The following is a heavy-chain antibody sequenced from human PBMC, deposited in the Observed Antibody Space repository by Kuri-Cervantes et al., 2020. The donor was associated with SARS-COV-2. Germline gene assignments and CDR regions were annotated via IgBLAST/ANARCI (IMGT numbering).Heavy chain of an antibody. CDR2: ISSSSSTI. V-gene: IGHV3-48*02. CDR3: AREGVTRTTYYYYYGMDV. D-gene: IGHD1-7*01. CDR1: GFTFSSYS. J-gene: IGHJ6*02. Sequence: GESLKISCAASGFTFSSYSMNWVRQAPGKGLEWVSYISSSSSTIYYADSVKGRFTISRDNAKNSLYLQMNSLRDEDTAVYYCAREGVTRTTYYYYYGMDVWGQGTTVTVSS.